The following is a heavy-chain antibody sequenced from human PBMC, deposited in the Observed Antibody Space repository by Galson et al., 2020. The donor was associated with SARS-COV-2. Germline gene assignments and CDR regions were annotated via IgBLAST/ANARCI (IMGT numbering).Heavy chain of an antibody. CDR3: ARWVPGGNYFFGY. D-gene: IGHD3-16*01. CDR1: RYTLTNDA. J-gene: IGHJ4*02. CDR2: INAGNGNT. V-gene: IGHV1-3*01. Sequence: ASVTVSCRGSRYTLTNDAINWVRQDPGQRPEWMGWINAGNGNTKYSQKFQGRITFTRDTSAGTAYMELSSLRSEDTAVYYCARWVPGGNYFFGYWGQGTLVTVSS.